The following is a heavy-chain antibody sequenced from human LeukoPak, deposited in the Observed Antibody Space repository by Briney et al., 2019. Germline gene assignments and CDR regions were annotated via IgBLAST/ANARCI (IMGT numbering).Heavy chain of an antibody. CDR2: SHDSGES. Sequence: SETLSLTCSVSGGSISYYYWSWIRQPPGKGLEWIGYSHDSGESNYNPSLQSRVIISRDTSKNQFSLNLMSATAADTAVYYCAASSHSGSYRAYWGQGTPVTVSS. J-gene: IGHJ4*02. CDR1: GGSISYYY. CDR3: AASSHSGSYRAY. D-gene: IGHD3-10*01. V-gene: IGHV4-59*08.